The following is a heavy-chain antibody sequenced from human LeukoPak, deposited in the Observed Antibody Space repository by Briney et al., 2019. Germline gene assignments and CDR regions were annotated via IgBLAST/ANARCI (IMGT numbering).Heavy chain of an antibody. CDR2: ISSSGSTI. V-gene: IGHV3-11*01. J-gene: IGHJ4*02. D-gene: IGHD1-7*01. CDR3: ASGKLELRGYFDY. Sequence: SGGSLRLSCAASGFTFSDYYMSWIRQAPGKGLEWVSYISSSGSTIYYADSVKGRFTISRDNAKNSLYLQMNSLRAEDTAVYYCASGKLELRGYFDYWGQGTLVTVSS. CDR1: GFTFSDYY.